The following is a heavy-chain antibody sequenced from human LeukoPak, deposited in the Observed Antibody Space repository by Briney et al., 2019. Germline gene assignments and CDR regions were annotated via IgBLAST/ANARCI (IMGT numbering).Heavy chain of an antibody. D-gene: IGHD6-25*01. Sequence: PSETLSLTCAVSGASISSNNLWSWVRQSPAKGLEWIGETYHTGITNYMPSLKRRVTISVDKSKNQFSLKLTSVTAADTAVYYCATEGRSRSSGGTTWGQGILVTVSS. CDR1: GASISSNNL. J-gene: IGHJ5*02. V-gene: IGHV4-4*02. CDR2: TYHTGIT. CDR3: ATEGRSRSSGGTT.